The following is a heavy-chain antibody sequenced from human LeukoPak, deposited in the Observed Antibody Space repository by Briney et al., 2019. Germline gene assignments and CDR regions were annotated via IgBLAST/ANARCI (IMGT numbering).Heavy chain of an antibody. CDR3: ARALSGSYPY. D-gene: IGHD1-26*01. J-gene: IGHJ4*02. V-gene: IGHV4-59*01. Sequence: PSETLSLTCTVSGGSISSYYWSWIRQPPGKGLEWIGYIYYSGSTNYNPSLKSRVTISVDTSKNQFSLKLSSVTAADTAVYYCARALSGSYPYWGQGTLVTVSS. CDR2: IYYSGST. CDR1: GGSISSYY.